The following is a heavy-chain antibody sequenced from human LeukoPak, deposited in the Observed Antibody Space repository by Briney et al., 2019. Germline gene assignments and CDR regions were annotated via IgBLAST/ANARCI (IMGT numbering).Heavy chain of an antibody. CDR3: ARDFHYDNSYYYYMDV. D-gene: IGHD3-22*01. CDR2: IYSGGGT. J-gene: IGHJ6*03. Sequence: PSETLSLTCTVSGGSISRGNYFWGWIRQPPGKELEWIGSIYSGGGTHYNPSLNSRLTISADTSKNQFSLNLRSVTAADTAVYYCARDFHYDNSYYYYMDVWGKGTTVTVSS. CDR1: GGSISRGNYF. V-gene: IGHV4-39*07.